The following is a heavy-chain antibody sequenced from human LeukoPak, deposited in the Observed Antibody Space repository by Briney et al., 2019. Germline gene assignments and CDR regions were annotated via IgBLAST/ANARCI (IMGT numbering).Heavy chain of an antibody. D-gene: IGHD3-16*01. Sequence: PGGSLRLSCAASGFTFSNAWMNWVRQAPGKGLEYVANIKQDGSEKNYVDSVKGRFTISRDNAKNSLYLQMNSLRVEDTAVYYCAREARGGDARGQGTLVTVSS. CDR2: IKQDGSEK. CDR3: AREARGGDA. CDR1: GFTFSNAW. J-gene: IGHJ4*02. V-gene: IGHV3-7*01.